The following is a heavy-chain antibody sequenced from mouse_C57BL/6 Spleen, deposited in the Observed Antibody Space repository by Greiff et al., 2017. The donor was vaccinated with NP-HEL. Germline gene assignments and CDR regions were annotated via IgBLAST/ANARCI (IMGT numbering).Heavy chain of an antibody. CDR1: GYAFSSSW. CDR2: IYPGDGDT. Sequence: QVQLKQSGPELVKPGASVKISCKASGYAFSSSWMNWVKQRPGKGLEWIGRIYPGDGDTNYNGKFKGKATLTADKSSSTAYMQLSSLTSEDSAVYFCARNDYDGTGYAMDYWGQGTSVTVSS. V-gene: IGHV1-82*01. J-gene: IGHJ4*01. D-gene: IGHD2-4*01. CDR3: ARNDYDGTGYAMDY.